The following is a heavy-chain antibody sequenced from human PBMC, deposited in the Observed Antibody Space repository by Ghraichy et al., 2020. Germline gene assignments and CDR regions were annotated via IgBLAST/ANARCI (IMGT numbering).Heavy chain of an antibody. CDR2: ISDSGDRT. J-gene: IGHJ4*02. Sequence: GESLRLSCAASGLTFSSYAMSWVRQAPGKGLEWVSLISDSGDRTYYADSVKGRFTISRDNSKNTLFLQMNSLRAEDTAVYYCAKEGSRNYWGQGTLVTVSS. D-gene: IGHD3-10*01. CDR3: AKEGSRNY. V-gene: IGHV3-23*01. CDR1: GLTFSSYA.